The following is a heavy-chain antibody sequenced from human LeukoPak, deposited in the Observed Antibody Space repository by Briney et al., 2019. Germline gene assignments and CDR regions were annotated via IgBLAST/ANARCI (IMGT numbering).Heavy chain of an antibody. J-gene: IGHJ4*02. CDR1: GDSVSSNSAA. Sequence: SQTLSLTCAISGDSVSSNSAAWNWIRQSPSRGLEWLGRTYYRSKWYNDYAVSVKSRITINPDTAKNQVSLQLNSVTPEDTAVYYCARVFRGVIIWGYFDYWGQGTLVTVSS. D-gene: IGHD3-10*01. V-gene: IGHV6-1*01. CDR2: TYYRSKWYN. CDR3: ARVFRGVIIWGYFDY.